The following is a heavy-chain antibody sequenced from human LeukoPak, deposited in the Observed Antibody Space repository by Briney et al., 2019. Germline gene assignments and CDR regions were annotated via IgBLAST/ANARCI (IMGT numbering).Heavy chain of an antibody. CDR3: AKEADSSWQD. J-gene: IGHJ4*02. CDR2: LSDDSRRI. V-gene: IGHV3-23*01. CDR1: GFSFSIYA. Sequence: GGSLRLSCAASGFSFSIYAMAWVRQAPGEGLEWVSALSDDSRRIYYADSVKGRFTISRDNSKNTLFLQMNSLRAEDTAVYYCAKEADSSWQDWGQGTLVTVSS. D-gene: IGHD6-13*01.